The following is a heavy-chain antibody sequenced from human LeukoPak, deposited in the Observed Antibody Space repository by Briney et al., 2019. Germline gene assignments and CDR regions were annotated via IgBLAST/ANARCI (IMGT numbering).Heavy chain of an antibody. V-gene: IGHV1-69*15. J-gene: IGHJ5*02. CDR1: GGTFTSYA. CDR3: ARKLRLGGNWFDP. Sequence: SVKVSCKTSGGTFTSYAITWVRQAPGQGLEWMGKIIPISGTTNYAQKFQGRVTFTADESTSTAYMELSSLRSEDTALYFCARKLRLGGNWFDPWGQGTLVTVSS. CDR2: IIPISGTT. D-gene: IGHD1-26*01.